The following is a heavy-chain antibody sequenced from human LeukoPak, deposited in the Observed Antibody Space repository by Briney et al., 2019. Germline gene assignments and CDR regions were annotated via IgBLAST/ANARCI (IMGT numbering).Heavy chain of an antibody. Sequence: GGSLRLSCAASGFTFNSYWMNWVRQAPGKGLEWVANIKQDGAEKYYVDSVKGRFTISRDNAKSSLYLQMNSLRAEDTAVYYCASPYCSSSSCSTLHDFWGQGTLVTVSS. J-gene: IGHJ4*02. CDR3: ASPYCSSSSCSTLHDF. CDR1: GFTFNSYW. V-gene: IGHV3-7*01. CDR2: IKQDGAEK. D-gene: IGHD2-2*01.